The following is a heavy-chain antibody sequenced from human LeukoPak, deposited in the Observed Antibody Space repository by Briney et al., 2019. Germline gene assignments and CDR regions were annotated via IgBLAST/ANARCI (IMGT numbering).Heavy chain of an antibody. Sequence: PSETLSLTCTVSGASISSNYWSWIRQPPGKGLEWIAYIYYTGSTNYNPSLKSRVTISVDTSKNQFSLTLSSVAAADTAVYYCARATSAGDYFDYWGQGTLVTVSS. CDR2: IYYTGST. D-gene: IGHD2-21*01. CDR3: ARATSAGDYFDY. V-gene: IGHV4-59*01. J-gene: IGHJ4*02. CDR1: GASISSNY.